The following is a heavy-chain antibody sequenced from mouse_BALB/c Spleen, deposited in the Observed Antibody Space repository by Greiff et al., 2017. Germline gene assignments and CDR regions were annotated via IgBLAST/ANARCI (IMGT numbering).Heavy chain of an antibody. J-gene: IGHJ1*01. CDR3: ARESILRNWYFDV. CDR2: ISSGGSYT. Sequence: DVMLVESGGGLVKPGGSLKLSCAASGFTFSSYAMSWVRQSPEKRLEWVAEISSGGSYTYYPDTVTGRFTISRDNAKNTLYLEMSSLRSEDTAMYYCARESILRNWYFDVWGAGTTVTVSS. V-gene: IGHV5-9-4*01. D-gene: IGHD1-1*01. CDR1: GFTFSSYA.